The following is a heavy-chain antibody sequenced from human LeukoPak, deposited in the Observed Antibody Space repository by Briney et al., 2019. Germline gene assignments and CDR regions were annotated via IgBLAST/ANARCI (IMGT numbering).Heavy chain of an antibody. D-gene: IGHD1-14*01. Sequence: ASVKVSCKASGYTFTSYAIHWVRQAPGQRLEWMGWISAGNGNTKYSQNFQGRVTFISNTSATTAFMELSSLRFEDAAVYYCARDRRSALTWTNYGMDVWGQGTTVTVSS. CDR1: GYTFTSYA. V-gene: IGHV1-3*01. J-gene: IGHJ6*02. CDR3: ARDRRSALTWTNYGMDV. CDR2: ISAGNGNT.